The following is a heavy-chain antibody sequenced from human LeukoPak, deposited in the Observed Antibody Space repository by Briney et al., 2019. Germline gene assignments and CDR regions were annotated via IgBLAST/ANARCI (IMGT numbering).Heavy chain of an antibody. CDR3: ARHHAGLYCSSTSCLNWFDP. J-gene: IGHJ5*02. Sequence: PSETLSLTCTVSGGSISSSSYYWGWIRQPPGKGLEWIGSIYYSGRTYYNPSLKSRVTISVDTSKNQFSLKLSSVTAADTAVCYCARHHAGLYCSSTSCLNWFDPWGQGTLVTVSS. D-gene: IGHD2-2*01. V-gene: IGHV4-39*01. CDR2: IYYSGRT. CDR1: GGSISSSSYY.